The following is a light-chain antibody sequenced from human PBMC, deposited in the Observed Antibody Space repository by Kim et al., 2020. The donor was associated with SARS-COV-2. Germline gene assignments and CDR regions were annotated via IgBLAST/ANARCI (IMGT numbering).Light chain of an antibody. V-gene: IGLV3-19*01. CDR2: GKN. Sequence: SSELTQYPAVSVALEQTVRITCQGDSLRRYYASWYQQKPGQAPVLVIYGKNNRPSGIPDRFSGSTSGNTASLTITGAQAEEEADYYCKSRDRSGKVVFGGGTKLTVL. CDR3: KSRDRSGKVV. J-gene: IGLJ2*01. CDR1: SLRRYY.